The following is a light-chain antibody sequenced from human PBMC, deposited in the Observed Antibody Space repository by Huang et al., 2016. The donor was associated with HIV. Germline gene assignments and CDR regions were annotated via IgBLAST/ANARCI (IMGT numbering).Light chain of an antibody. Sequence: EIVMTQSPATLSVSPGESATLSCRASLGVGNNLAWYQQKPGQAPRLLIYGASTRATGIPARFTGSGSVTEFTLTISSLQSEDFAIYSCQQYNDWPLTFGQGTKLEI. CDR2: GAS. J-gene: IGKJ2*01. CDR1: LGVGNN. V-gene: IGKV3-15*01. CDR3: QQYNDWPLT.